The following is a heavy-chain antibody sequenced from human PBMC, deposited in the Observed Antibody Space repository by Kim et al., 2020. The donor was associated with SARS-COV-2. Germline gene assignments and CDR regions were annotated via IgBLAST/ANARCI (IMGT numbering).Heavy chain of an antibody. CDR3: ARDQGAMAHGMDV. D-gene: IGHD5-18*01. CDR2: IYSGGST. V-gene: IGHV3-66*02. J-gene: IGHJ6*02. Sequence: GGSLRLSCAASGFTVSSNYMSWVRQAPGKGLEWVSVIYSGGSTYYADSVKGRFTISRDNSKNTLYLQMNSLRAEDTAVYYCARDQGAMAHGMDVWGQGTTVTVSS. CDR1: GFTVSSNY.